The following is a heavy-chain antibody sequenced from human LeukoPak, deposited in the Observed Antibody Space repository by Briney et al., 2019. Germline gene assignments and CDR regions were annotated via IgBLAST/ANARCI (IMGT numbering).Heavy chain of an antibody. Sequence: GRSLRLSCAASGFTFSSYGMHWVRQAPGKGPEWVAVIWYDGSNKYYADSVKGRFTISRDNSKNTLYLQMNSLRAEDTAVYYCASTPQVGRYWVPVGLRDYWGQGTLVTVSS. CDR3: ASTPQVGRYWVPVGLRDY. CDR2: IWYDGSNK. V-gene: IGHV3-33*01. J-gene: IGHJ4*02. D-gene: IGHD2-15*01. CDR1: GFTFSSYG.